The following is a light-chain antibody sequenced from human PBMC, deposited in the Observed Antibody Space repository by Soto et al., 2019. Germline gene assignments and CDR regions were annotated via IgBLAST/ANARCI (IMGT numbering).Light chain of an antibody. J-gene: IGKJ2*01. V-gene: IGKV3-11*01. CDR2: GAS. CDR3: QQRGKWPRT. CDR1: QSVGSY. Sequence: DIVLTQSPATLSLSPGERATLSCRASQSVGSYLAWFQHKPGQAPRLLIYGASNRATDIPGRFSGRGSGKDFTLTISSLESGDSAVYYCQQRGKWPRTFGQGTKLEIK.